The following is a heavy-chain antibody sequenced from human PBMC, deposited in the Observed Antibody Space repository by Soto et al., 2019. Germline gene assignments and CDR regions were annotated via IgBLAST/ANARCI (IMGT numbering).Heavy chain of an antibody. V-gene: IGHV1-2*02. D-gene: IGHD5-18*01. J-gene: IGHJ1*01. CDR3: VPRDSFVHS. Sequence: ASVKVSCKASGYTFTGYYLHWVRQAPGQGLEWMGCINPNSGGTNYAPKFQGRVTMTRDTSISTPYMEPSSLTSDDTAVFYCVPRDSFVHSWGQGTLVTVSP. CDR1: GYTFTGYY. CDR2: INPNSGGT.